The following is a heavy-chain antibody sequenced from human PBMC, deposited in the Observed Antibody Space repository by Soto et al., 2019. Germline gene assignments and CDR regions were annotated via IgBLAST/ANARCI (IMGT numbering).Heavy chain of an antibody. V-gene: IGHV1-8*01. J-gene: IGHJ6*02. CDR3: ARGNPFNYTGFDV. Sequence: ASVKVSCKASGYTFSDFDINWLRQAAGQGPEWVGWMNAKSGDTFSAQRLQGKFNMTWDTSLSTAYMEVGSLTSDDAAIYYCARGNPFNYTGFDVWGQGTTVTVSS. CDR1: GYTFSDFD. D-gene: IGHD3-10*01. CDR2: MNAKSGDT.